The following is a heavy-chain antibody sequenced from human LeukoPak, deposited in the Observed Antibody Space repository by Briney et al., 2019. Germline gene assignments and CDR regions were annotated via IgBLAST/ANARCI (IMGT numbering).Heavy chain of an antibody. Sequence: SETLSLTCAVSGGSISSGGYSWSWIRQPPGKGLEWIGYIYHSGSTYYNPSLKSRVTISVDRSKNQFSLKLSSVTAADTAVYYCAIVVRGVMGWFDPWGQGTLVTVSS. CDR3: AIVVRGVMGWFDP. CDR1: GGSISSGGYS. V-gene: IGHV4-30-2*01. CDR2: IYHSGST. D-gene: IGHD3-10*01. J-gene: IGHJ5*02.